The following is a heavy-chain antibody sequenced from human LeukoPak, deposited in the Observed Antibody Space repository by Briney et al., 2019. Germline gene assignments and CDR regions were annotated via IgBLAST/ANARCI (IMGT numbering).Heavy chain of an antibody. J-gene: IGHJ5*02. CDR3: AARSNPPLLGWFDP. CDR2: VDPEDGET. CDR1: GYTFTDYY. Sequence: GASVKVSCKASGYTFTDYYMHWVQQAPGKGLEWMGRVDPEDGETIYAEKFQGRVTITADESTSTAYMELSSLRSEDTAVYYCAARSNPPLLGWFDPWGQGTLVTVSS. D-gene: IGHD3-10*01. V-gene: IGHV1-69-2*01.